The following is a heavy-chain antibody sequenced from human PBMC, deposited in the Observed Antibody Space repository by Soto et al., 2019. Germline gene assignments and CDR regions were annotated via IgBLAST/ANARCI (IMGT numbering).Heavy chain of an antibody. Sequence: GGSLRLSCIASEFTFSDFGMSWVRQAQGKGLEWVSGISDSGAITYYADSVKGRFTISRDNSKNTLFLHMNSLRTEDTAVYFCARPDRDGYNYDYWGQGTLVTVSS. CDR3: ARPDRDGYNYDY. V-gene: IGHV3-23*01. CDR2: ISDSGAIT. CDR1: EFTFSDFG. D-gene: IGHD5-12*01. J-gene: IGHJ4*01.